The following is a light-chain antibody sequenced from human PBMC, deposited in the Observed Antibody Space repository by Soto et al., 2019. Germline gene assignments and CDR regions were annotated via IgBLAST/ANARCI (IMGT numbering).Light chain of an antibody. V-gene: IGKV4-1*01. CDR1: QSVLYSSDNKNY. CDR3: QQYYSTPLT. CDR2: WAS. Sequence: DFVVTQSPDSLPVSLGERATINRKSSQSVLYSSDNKNYLAWYQQKPGQPPKLLIYWASTRESGVPDRFSGSGSGTDFTLTINSLQAEDVAVYYCQQYYSTPLTFGGGTKVEIK. J-gene: IGKJ4*01.